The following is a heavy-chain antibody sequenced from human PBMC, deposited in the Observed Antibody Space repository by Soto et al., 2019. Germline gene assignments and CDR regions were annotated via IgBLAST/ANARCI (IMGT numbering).Heavy chain of an antibody. CDR3: ARGYSSSSAALDY. Sequence: QVQLVESGGGVVQPGTSLRLSCVASGFTFGSYAVHWVRQAPGKGLEWVAVISYDGRNKNNADSVKGRFAISRDNSKNTLYLQMSSLRTEDTAVYYCARGYSSSSAALDYWGQGTLVTVSS. CDR1: GFTFGSYA. CDR2: ISYDGRNK. J-gene: IGHJ4*02. D-gene: IGHD6-6*01. V-gene: IGHV3-30*09.